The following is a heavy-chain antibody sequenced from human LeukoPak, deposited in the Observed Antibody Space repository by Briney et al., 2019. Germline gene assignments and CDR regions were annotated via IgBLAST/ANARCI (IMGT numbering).Heavy chain of an antibody. CDR2: IYYSVST. D-gene: IGHD2-2*01. CDR1: GGSISSYY. V-gene: IGHV4-59*01. J-gene: IGHJ4*02. CDR3: ARGISTAAGHYFDY. Sequence: SETLSLTCTVSGGSISSYYWSWIRQPPGKGLEWIGYIYYSVSTNYNPSLKSRVTISVDTSKNQFSLKLSSVTAADTAVYYCARGISTAAGHYFDYWGQGTLVTVSS.